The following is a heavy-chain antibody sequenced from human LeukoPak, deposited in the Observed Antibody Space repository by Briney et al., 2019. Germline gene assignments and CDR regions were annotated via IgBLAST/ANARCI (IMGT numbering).Heavy chain of an antibody. D-gene: IGHD1-26*01. CDR3: TTDRVKAGGSFHRGAFDI. CDR1: GYTLTELS. Sequence: GASVKVSCKVSGYTLTELSMHWVRQAPGKGLEWMGGFDPEDGETIYAQKFQGRVTMTEDTSTDTAYMELSSLRSEDTAVYYCTTDRVKAGGSFHRGAFDIWGQGTMVTVSS. J-gene: IGHJ3*02. CDR2: FDPEDGET. V-gene: IGHV1-24*01.